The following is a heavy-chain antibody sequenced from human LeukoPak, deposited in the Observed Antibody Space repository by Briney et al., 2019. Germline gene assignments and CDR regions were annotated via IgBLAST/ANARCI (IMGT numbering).Heavy chain of an antibody. J-gene: IGHJ6*02. V-gene: IGHV3-30*18. CDR1: GFTFSSYG. Sequence: PGGSLRLSCAASGFTFSSYGMHWVRQAPGKGLEWVAVISYDGSNKYYADSVKGRFTISRDNSKTTLYLQMNSLRAEDTAVYYCAKDSYYDFWSERYGMDVWGQGTTVTVSS. CDR2: ISYDGSNK. D-gene: IGHD3-3*01. CDR3: AKDSYYDFWSERYGMDV.